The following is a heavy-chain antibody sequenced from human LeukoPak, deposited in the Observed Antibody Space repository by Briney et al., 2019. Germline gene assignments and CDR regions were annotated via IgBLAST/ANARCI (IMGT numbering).Heavy chain of an antibody. J-gene: IGHJ4*02. CDR3: AKGSSSGWYVCYFDY. V-gene: IGHV3-30*18. CDR2: ISYDGSNK. Sequence: PGGSLRLSCAASGFTFSSYGMHWVRQAPGKGLEWVAVISYDGSNKYYADSVKGRFTISRDNSKNTLYLQMNSLRAEDTAVYYCAKGSSSGWYVCYFDYWGQGTLVTVSS. D-gene: IGHD6-19*01. CDR1: GFTFSSYG.